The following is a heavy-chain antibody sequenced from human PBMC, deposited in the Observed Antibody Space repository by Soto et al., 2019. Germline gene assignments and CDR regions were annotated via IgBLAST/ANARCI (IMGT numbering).Heavy chain of an antibody. CDR3: AGESSTSFDY. CDR2: ISWDGGST. V-gene: IGHV3-43*01. Sequence: GGSLRLSCAASGFTFDDYTMHWVRQAPGKGLEWVSLISWDGGSTYYADSVKGRFTISRDNGKNSLYLQMNSLRAEDTAVYYCAGESSTSFDYWGQGTLVTVSS. CDR1: GFTFDDYT. D-gene: IGHD6-13*01. J-gene: IGHJ4*02.